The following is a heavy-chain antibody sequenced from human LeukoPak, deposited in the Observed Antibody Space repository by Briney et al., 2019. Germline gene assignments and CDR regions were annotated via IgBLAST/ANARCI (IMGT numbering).Heavy chain of an antibody. CDR3: ARGGHCSGGSCYHFDY. CDR1: GGSVSSGSYY. CDR2: IYYSGGA. V-gene: IGHV4-61*01. D-gene: IGHD2-15*01. Sequence: SETLSLTCTVSGGSVSSGSYYWSWIRQPPGKGLEWIGYIYYSGGANYNPSLKSRVTISVDTSKNQFSLKLSSVTAADTAVYYCARGGHCSGGSCYHFDYWGPGTLVTVFS. J-gene: IGHJ4*02.